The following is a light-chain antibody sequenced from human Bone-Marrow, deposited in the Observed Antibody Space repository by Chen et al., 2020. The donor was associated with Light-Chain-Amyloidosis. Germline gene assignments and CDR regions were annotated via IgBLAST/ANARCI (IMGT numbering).Light chain of an antibody. Sequence: SVLTQPPAVYAAPGQKVTISRSGSNSNIGINYLSWYQQLPGTSPKLHIDENNQRPSEIPDRFSGAKSGTSATLGVAGLQTGDEADYYCATWDSSLTVWMFGGGTK. J-gene: IGLJ3*02. CDR3: ATWDSSLTVWM. V-gene: IGLV1-51*02. CDR1: NSNIGINY. CDR2: ENN.